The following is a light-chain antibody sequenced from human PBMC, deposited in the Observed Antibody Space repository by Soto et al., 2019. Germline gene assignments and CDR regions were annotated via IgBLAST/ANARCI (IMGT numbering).Light chain of an antibody. CDR1: QSVSSY. CDR2: DAS. V-gene: IGKV3-11*01. Sequence: EIVLTQSPATLSLSPGEIATLSSRASQSVSSYLAWYQQKSGQAPRLLIYDASNRATGIPARFSGSGSGTDFTLTISSLEPEDFAVYYCQQRSNWPPTFGQGTKVDIK. J-gene: IGKJ1*01. CDR3: QQRSNWPPT.